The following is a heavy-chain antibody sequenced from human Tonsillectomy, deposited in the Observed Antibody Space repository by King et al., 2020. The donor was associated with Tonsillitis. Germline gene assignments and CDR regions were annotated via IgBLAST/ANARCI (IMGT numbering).Heavy chain of an antibody. J-gene: IGHJ6*02. CDR3: AKAYCSGGTCYLGGHYYGMDV. D-gene: IGHD2-15*01. Sequence: VQLVESGGLVVQPGGSLRLSCAASGFTFDDYTMPWGRQAPGKGLEGVFLISWDGGGTYYADSVKGRFTISSDNSKNSLYLQMNSLRTEDTALYYCAKAYCSGGTCYLGGHYYGMDVWGQGTTVTVSS. CDR2: ISWDGGGT. CDR1: GFTFDDYT. V-gene: IGHV3-43*01.